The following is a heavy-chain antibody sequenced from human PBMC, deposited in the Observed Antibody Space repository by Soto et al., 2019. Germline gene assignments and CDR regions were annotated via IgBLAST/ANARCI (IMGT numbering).Heavy chain of an antibody. Sequence: EVQLVESGGGLVQPGRSLRLSCAASGFTFDDYAMHWVRQAPGKGLEWVSGISWNSGSIGYADSVKGRFTITRDNAKNSRYPELNGLRAEGTALYCCAKDRYRGYQGDFDYWGQGSLVTVSS. V-gene: IGHV3-9*01. CDR1: GFTFDDYA. J-gene: IGHJ4*02. CDR3: AKDRYRGYQGDFDY. D-gene: IGHD5-12*01. CDR2: ISWNSGSI.